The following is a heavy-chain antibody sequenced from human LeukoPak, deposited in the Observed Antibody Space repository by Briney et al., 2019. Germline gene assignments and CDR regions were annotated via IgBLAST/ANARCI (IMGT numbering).Heavy chain of an antibody. V-gene: IGHV4-39*01. D-gene: IGHD6-19*01. CDR3: ARHCSSGWSLDY. CDR1: GGSISSSNYY. CDR2: IYYSGNT. J-gene: IGHJ4*02. Sequence: SETLSLTCTVSGGSISSSNYYWGWIRQPPGKGLEGIGIIYYSGNTFYKPSLKSRVTIAVDTSKHQFSLKVSSVTAADTAVYYCARHCSSGWSLDYWGQGTLVTVSS.